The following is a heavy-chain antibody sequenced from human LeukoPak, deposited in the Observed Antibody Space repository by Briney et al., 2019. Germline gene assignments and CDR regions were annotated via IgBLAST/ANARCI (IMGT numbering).Heavy chain of an antibody. CDR3: ARDQRGTIRTYYYYGMDV. D-gene: IGHD1-1*01. CDR1: GFTVSSNY. CDR2: IYSGGST. J-gene: IGHJ6*02. Sequence: PGGSLRLSCAASGFTVSSNYMSWVRQAPGKGLEWVSVIYSGGSTYYADSVKGRFTISRDNSKNTLYLQMNSLRAEDTAVYYCARDQRGTIRTYYYYGMDVWGQGTTVTVSS. V-gene: IGHV3-53*01.